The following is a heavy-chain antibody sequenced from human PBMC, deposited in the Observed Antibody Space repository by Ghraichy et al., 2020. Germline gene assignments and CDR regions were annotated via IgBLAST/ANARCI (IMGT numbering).Heavy chain of an antibody. V-gene: IGHV3-30*04. CDR2: TSYDGRDK. D-gene: IGHD4-17*01. J-gene: IGHJ4*02. CDR3: ATSLPNYGDYGVPDY. Sequence: GGSRRLSCAASGFTFSTYTMHWVRQAPGKGLEWVAVTSYDGRDKYYADSVKGRFTISRDNSKNTLYLQMNSLRPEDTALYYCATSLPNYGDYGVPDYWGQGTLVTVSS. CDR1: GFTFSTYT.